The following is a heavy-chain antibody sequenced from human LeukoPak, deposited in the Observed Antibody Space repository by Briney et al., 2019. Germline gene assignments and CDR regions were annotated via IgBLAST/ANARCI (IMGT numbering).Heavy chain of an antibody. CDR3: ARVQGALDY. CDR1: GFTITTYA. CDR2: IGGGGTE. Sequence: GGSLRPSCAASGFTITTYAVNWVRQAPGKGLEWVSGIGGGGTEYYADSVKGRFIISSDSSQNLVHLRMNSLTVEDTAVYYCARVQGALDYWGQGTLVTVSS. V-gene: IGHV3-23*01. J-gene: IGHJ4*02. D-gene: IGHD1-1*01.